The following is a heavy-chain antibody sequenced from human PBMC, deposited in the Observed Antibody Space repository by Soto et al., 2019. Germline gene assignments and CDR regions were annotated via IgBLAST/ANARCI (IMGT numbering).Heavy chain of an antibody. J-gene: IGHJ4*02. CDR3: ARKNDYGDFDY. CDR1: GYTFTSYG. V-gene: IGHV1-18*01. Sequence: GASVKVSCKASGYTFTSYGISWVRQAPGQGLGWMGWISAYSGNTNYAQKLQGRVTMTTDTSTSTAYMDLRSLRSDDTAVYYCARKNDYGDFDYWGQGTLVTVSS. D-gene: IGHD4-17*01. CDR2: ISAYSGNT.